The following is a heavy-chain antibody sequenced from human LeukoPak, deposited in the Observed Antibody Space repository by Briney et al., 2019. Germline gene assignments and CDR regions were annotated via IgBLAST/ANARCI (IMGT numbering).Heavy chain of an antibody. CDR3: AGGPIQDTAMVTDY. CDR2: INHSGST. Sequence: SETLSLTCAVYGGSFSGYYWSWIRQPPGKGLEWIGEINHSGSTNYNPSLKSRVTISVDTSKNQFSLKLSSVTAADTAVYYCAGGPIQDTAMVTDYWGQGTLVTVSS. V-gene: IGHV4-34*01. J-gene: IGHJ4*02. CDR1: GGSFSGYY. D-gene: IGHD5-18*01.